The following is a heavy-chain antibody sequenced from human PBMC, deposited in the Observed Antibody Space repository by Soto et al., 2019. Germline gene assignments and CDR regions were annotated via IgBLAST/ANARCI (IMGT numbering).Heavy chain of an antibody. CDR3: ARHLLNDNTSGSYLRPNWFDP. V-gene: IGHV4-39*01. J-gene: IGHJ5*02. D-gene: IGHD6-19*01. Sequence: QLQLQESGPGLVKPSETLSLTCTVSGGSISSSSYYWGWIRQPPGKGLEWIGSIYYRGSTYYNPYPKSRISIPVVTSKNQFSLKLSSATPADTAVYYCARHLLNDNTSGSYLRPNWFDPWGQGTLVTVSS. CDR2: IYYRGST. CDR1: GGSISSSSYY.